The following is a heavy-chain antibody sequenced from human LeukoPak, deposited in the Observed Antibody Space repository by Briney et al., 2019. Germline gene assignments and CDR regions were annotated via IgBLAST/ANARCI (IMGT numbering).Heavy chain of an antibody. CDR2: INHSGST. V-gene: IGHV4-34*01. D-gene: IGHD5-24*01. CDR3: ARAAATTNFDY. CDR1: GGSFSGYY. Sequence: PSETLSLTCAVYGGSFSGYYWSWIRQPPGKGLEWIGEINHSGSTNYNPSLKSRVTISVDTSKNQFSLKLSSVTAADTAVYYCARAAATTNFDYWGQGTLVTVSS. J-gene: IGHJ4*02.